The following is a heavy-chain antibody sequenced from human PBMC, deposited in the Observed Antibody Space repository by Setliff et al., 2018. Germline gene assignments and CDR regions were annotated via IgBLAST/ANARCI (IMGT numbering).Heavy chain of an antibody. D-gene: IGHD3-10*01. CDR2: IYYSGST. Sequence: SETLSLTCRVSGGSISSGNYYWGLTRQPPGKGLEWVATIYYSGSTYSNPSLKSRLIISVDAPDNQFSVKLSSVTAADTAVYYCARHKSNGSGSYPSLYMDVWGKGIMVTVSS. CDR1: GGSISSGNYY. CDR3: ARHKSNGSGSYPSLYMDV. V-gene: IGHV4-39*01. J-gene: IGHJ6*03.